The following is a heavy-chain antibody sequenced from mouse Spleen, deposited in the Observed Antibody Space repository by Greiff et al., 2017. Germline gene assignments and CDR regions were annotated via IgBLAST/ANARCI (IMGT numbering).Heavy chain of an antibody. V-gene: IGHV1-74*01. CDR3: AIVYYDYDGDAMDY. Sequence: VQLQQPGAELVKPGASVKVSCKASGYTFTSYWMHWVKQRPGQGLEWIGRIHPSDSDTNYNQKFMGKATLTVDKSSSTAYMQLSSLTSEDSAVYYCAIVYYDYDGDAMDYWGQGTSVTVSS. CDR2: IHPSDSDT. CDR1: GYTFTSYW. J-gene: IGHJ4*01. D-gene: IGHD2-4*01.